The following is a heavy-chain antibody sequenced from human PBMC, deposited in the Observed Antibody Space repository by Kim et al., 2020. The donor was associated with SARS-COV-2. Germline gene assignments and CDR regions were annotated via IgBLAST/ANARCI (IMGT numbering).Heavy chain of an antibody. V-gene: IGHV4-34*01. CDR1: GGSFSGYY. CDR2: VNHSGST. J-gene: IGHJ6*03. D-gene: IGHD3-10*01. CDR3: ARLPPPHYFCSGSPLRYM. Sequence: SETLSLTCAGYGGSFSGYYWSWIRQPPGKGLEWIGEVNHSGSTNYNPSLKSRVTISVDTSKNQFSLKLSSVTAADTAVYYCARLPPPHYFCSGSPLRYM.